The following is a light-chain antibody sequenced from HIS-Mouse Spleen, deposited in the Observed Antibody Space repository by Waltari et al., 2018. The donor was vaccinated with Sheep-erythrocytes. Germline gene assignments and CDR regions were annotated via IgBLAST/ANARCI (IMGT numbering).Light chain of an antibody. CDR3: LQDYNFPDT. CDR2: AAT. Sequence: AIQMTQSPSSLSASVGDRVTTTCRASQGIRNDLGWYQQKTAKAPKLLIYAATSLTSVVSTRCSGSGAGADFNLTISGLQPGDFAAYCGLQDYNFPDTFGQGTKLEMK. J-gene: IGKJ2*01. V-gene: IGKV1-6*01. CDR1: QGIRND.